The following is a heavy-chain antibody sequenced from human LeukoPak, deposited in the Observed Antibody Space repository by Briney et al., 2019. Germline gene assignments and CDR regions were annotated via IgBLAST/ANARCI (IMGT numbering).Heavy chain of an antibody. CDR3: AKGRLVAARDYFDY. J-gene: IGHJ4*02. V-gene: IGHV3-23*01. Sequence: GGSLRLSCAASGFTFSSYAMSWVRQAPGKGLEWVSAISGGGSTYYADSVKGRFTISRDNSKNTLYLQMNSLRAEDTAVYYCAKGRLVAARDYFDYWGQGTLVTVPS. CDR2: ISGGGST. CDR1: GFTFSSYA. D-gene: IGHD2-15*01.